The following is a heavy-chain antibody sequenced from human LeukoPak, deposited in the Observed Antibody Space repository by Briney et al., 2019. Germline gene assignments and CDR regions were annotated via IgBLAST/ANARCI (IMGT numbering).Heavy chain of an antibody. J-gene: IGHJ4*02. D-gene: IGHD3-10*01. CDR1: GFTFNSYG. CDR2: MWYDESAK. CDR3: AKDKEIWFGNLPSDY. Sequence: GGSLRLSCAASGFTFNSYGIHWVRQAPGKGLEWVAIMWYDESAKYYADSVKGRFTISRDNSKNTLYLQMNSLRAEDTAVYYCAKDKEIWFGNLPSDYWGQGTLVTVSS. V-gene: IGHV3-33*03.